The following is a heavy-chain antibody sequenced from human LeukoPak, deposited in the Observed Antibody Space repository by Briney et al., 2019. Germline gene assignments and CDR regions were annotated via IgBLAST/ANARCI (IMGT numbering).Heavy chain of an antibody. V-gene: IGHV4-34*01. CDR2: INHSGST. CDR3: ARVSVAGTKRPNLSPRGSLYYYYYGMDV. CDR1: GGSFSGYY. J-gene: IGHJ6*02. Sequence: SETLSLTCAVYGGSFSGYYWSWIRQPPGKGLEWIGEINHSGSTNYNPSLKSRVTISVDTSKNQFSLKLSSVTAADTAVYYCARVSVAGTKRPNLSPRGSLYYYYYGMDVWGQGTTVTVSS. D-gene: IGHD6-19*01.